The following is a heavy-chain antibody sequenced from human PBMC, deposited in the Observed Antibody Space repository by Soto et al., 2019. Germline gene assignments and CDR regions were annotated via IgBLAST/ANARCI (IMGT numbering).Heavy chain of an antibody. CDR2: INHSGST. CDR1: GGSFSGYY. Sequence: SETLSLTCAVYGGSFSGYYWSWIRQPPGKGLEWIGEINHSGSTNYNPSLKSRVTISVDTSKNQFSLKLSSVTAADTAVYYCAKGGRQWLVTYDFNYWGQGALVTVSS. CDR3: AKGGRQWLVTYDFNY. J-gene: IGHJ4*02. V-gene: IGHV4-34*01. D-gene: IGHD6-19*01.